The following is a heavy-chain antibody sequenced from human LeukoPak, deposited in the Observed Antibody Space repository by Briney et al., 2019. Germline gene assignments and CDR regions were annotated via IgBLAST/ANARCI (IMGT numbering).Heavy chain of an antibody. V-gene: IGHV3-23*01. CDR1: GFTFSSYA. D-gene: IGHD3-3*01. CDR3: AKDDTTIFGVAYFDY. J-gene: IGHJ4*02. Sequence: GSLILSCAASGFTFSSYAMSWVRQAPGKGLEWVSAISGSGGSTYYADSVKGRFTISRDNSKNTLYLQMNSLRAEDTAVYYCAKDDTTIFGVAYFDYWGQGTLVTVSS. CDR2: ISGSGGST.